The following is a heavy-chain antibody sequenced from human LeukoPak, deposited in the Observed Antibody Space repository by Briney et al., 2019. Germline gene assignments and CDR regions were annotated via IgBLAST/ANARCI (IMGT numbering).Heavy chain of an antibody. D-gene: IGHD3-22*01. CDR2: ISGTSNYI. V-gene: IGHV3-21*01. Sequence: PGGSLRLSCAASGFTFNIYSMNWVRQAPGKGLEWVSSISGTSNYIYYADSVKGRFTISRDNAKNSLYLHMNSLRAEDTAVYYCARAQDYDSSGYVDGFGIWGQGTMVTVSS. CDR3: ARAQDYDSSGYVDGFGI. J-gene: IGHJ3*02. CDR1: GFTFNIYS.